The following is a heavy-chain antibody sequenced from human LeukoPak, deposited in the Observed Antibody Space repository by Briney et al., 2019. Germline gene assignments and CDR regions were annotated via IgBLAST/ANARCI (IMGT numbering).Heavy chain of an antibody. CDR1: GFTFSNYD. CDR2: FHTAGDT. Sequence: GGSLRLSCAASGFTFSNYDMHWVRQVTGKGLEWVSAFHTAGDTHYSGSVKGRFATSRENAKNSFYLQMNNLRAGDTALYYCARGSCSSSSCYERLNGFDVWGQGTPVTVSS. V-gene: IGHV3-13*01. J-gene: IGHJ6*02. D-gene: IGHD2-2*01. CDR3: ARGSCSSSSCYERLNGFDV.